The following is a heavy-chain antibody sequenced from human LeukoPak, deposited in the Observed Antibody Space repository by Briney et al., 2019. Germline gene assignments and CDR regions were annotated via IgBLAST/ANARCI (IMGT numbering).Heavy chain of an antibody. D-gene: IGHD6-13*01. CDR2: IYYSGST. J-gene: IGHJ4*02. Sequence: SETLSLTCTVSGGSISSYYWGWIRQPPGKGLEWIGTIYYSGSTYYNPSLKSRVIISVDTSKNQFSLKLSSVTAADTAVYYCARHLSRPTSLWGQGTLVTVSS. CDR3: ARHLSRPTSL. CDR1: GGSISSYY. V-gene: IGHV4-39*07.